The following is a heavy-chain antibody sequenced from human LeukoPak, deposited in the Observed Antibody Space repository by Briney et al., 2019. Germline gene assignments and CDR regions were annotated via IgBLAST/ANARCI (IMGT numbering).Heavy chain of an antibody. V-gene: IGHV4-39*01. CDR3: ARHERTIFGVVPY. D-gene: IGHD3-3*01. CDR2: IYYSGST. Sequence: SETLSLTCTVSGDSISSSTYYWGWIRQPPGKGLEWIGSIYYSGSTYYNPSLKSRVTISVDTSKNQFSLKLSSVTAADTAVYYCARHERTIFGVVPYWGQGTLVTVSS. CDR1: GDSISSSTYY. J-gene: IGHJ4*02.